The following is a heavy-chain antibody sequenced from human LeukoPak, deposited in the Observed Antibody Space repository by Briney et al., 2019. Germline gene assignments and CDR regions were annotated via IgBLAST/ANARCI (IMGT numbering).Heavy chain of an antibody. CDR1: GFTFSSYW. CDR3: TRRVSATRWFDP. D-gene: IGHD2-15*01. CDR2: INSDGSTT. V-gene: IGHV3-74*01. Sequence: GGSLRLSCAASGFTFSSYWMHWVRQAPGKGLVWVSRINSDGSTTNYADSVKGRFTISRDNAENTLYLQMNSLRVEDTAVYYCTRRVSATRWFDPRGQGTLVTVSS. J-gene: IGHJ5*02.